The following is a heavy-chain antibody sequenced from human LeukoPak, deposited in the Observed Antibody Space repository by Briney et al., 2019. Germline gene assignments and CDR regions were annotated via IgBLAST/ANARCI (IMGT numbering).Heavy chain of an antibody. V-gene: IGHV1-69*13. CDR3: ARVQQLVLDY. D-gene: IGHD6-6*01. CDR2: IIPIFGTA. J-gene: IGHJ4*02. CDR1: GGTFSSYA. Sequence: GASVKVSCKDSGGTFSSYAISWVRQAPGQGLEWMGGIIPIFGTANYAQKFQGRVTITADESTSTAYMELSSLRSEDTAVYYCARVQQLVLDYWGQGTLVTVSS.